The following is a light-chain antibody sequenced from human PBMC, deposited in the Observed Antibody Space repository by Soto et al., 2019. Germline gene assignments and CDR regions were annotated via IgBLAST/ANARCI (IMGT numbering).Light chain of an antibody. Sequence: QSALTQPASVSGSPGQSITISCTGTSGDVGGYSFVSWYQQHPGKAPKLMIYEVSNRASGVSNRFTGSKSGNTASLSISGLQAEDEADYYCSSYTSSSTYVFGTGTKLTVL. CDR3: SSYTSSSTYV. V-gene: IGLV2-14*01. J-gene: IGLJ1*01. CDR2: EVS. CDR1: SGDVGGYSF.